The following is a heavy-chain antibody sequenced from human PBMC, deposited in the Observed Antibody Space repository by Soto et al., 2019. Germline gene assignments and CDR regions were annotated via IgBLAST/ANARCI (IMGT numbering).Heavy chain of an antibody. J-gene: IGHJ5*02. CDR3: AKTAGYDYVWGSSGLDP. Sequence: GGSLRLSCSASGFTFSSYAMHWVRQAPGKGLEYVSVISSNGGSTYYADSVKGRFTISRDNSKNTLYLQMSSLRVEDTAIYYCAKTAGYDYVWGSSGLDPWGQGTLVTVS. D-gene: IGHD3-16*01. V-gene: IGHV3-64D*06. CDR1: GFTFSSYA. CDR2: ISSNGGST.